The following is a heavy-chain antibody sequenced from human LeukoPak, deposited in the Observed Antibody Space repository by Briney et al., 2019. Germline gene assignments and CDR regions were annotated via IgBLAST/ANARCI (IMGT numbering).Heavy chain of an antibody. CDR2: ISSNGRSI. D-gene: IGHD3-10*01. CDR1: GFTFTNHA. Sequence: GGSLRLSCAASGFTFTNHAMNWVRQVPGKGLEWVSGISSNGRSIYYTDSVKGRFTISRDNSNNSLNLQMNSLGAEDSAVYHCARGHGSGSWLADVWGKGTTVTVSS. CDR3: ARGHGSGSWLADV. J-gene: IGHJ6*04. V-gene: IGHV3-23*01.